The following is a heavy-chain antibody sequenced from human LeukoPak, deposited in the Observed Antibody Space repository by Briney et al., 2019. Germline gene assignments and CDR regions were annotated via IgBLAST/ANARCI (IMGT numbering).Heavy chain of an antibody. CDR2: INHSGST. J-gene: IGHJ5*02. Sequence: PSETLSLTCAVYGGSFSGYYWSWIRQPPGKGLEWIGEINHSGSTNYNPSLKSRVTISVDTSKNQFSLKLSSVTAADTAVYYCARDKGIAAAGTVFWFDPWGQGTLVTVSS. CDR3: ARDKGIAAAGTVFWFDP. D-gene: IGHD6-13*01. CDR1: GGSFSGYY. V-gene: IGHV4-34*01.